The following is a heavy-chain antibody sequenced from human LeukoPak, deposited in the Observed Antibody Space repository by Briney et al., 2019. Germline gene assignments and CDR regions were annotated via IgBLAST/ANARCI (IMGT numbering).Heavy chain of an antibody. D-gene: IGHD2-2*01. CDR1: GFTFSRFS. Sequence: GGSLRLSYAASGFTFSRFSMNWVRQAPGKGLEWVSSISSSSTYIYYADSVKGRFTISRDNAKNSLYLQMNSLRAEDTAVYYCARDRSCSSTSCYLGSTDAFDIWGQGTMVTVSS. V-gene: IGHV3-21*01. CDR2: ISSSSTYI. CDR3: ARDRSCSSTSCYLGSTDAFDI. J-gene: IGHJ3*02.